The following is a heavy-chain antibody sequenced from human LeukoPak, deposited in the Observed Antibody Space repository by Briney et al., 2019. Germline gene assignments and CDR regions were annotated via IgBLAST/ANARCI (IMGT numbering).Heavy chain of an antibody. J-gene: IGHJ4*02. D-gene: IGHD5-18*01. V-gene: IGHV3-30*03. CDR3: ATLSGDSHGYDY. CDR2: ILHDGSNK. Sequence: GRSLRLSCAASGVTFSSYAMHWVRQAPGKGLEWVAVILHDGSNKQYADSVKGRFTISRDNSKNTLYLQMNSLRAEDTAVYYCATLSGDSHGYDYRGQGTLVTVSS. CDR1: GVTFSSYA.